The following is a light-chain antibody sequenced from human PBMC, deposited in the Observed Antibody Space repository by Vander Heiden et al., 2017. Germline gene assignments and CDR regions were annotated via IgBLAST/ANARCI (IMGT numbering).Light chain of an antibody. V-gene: IGLV1-51*01. CDR3: GTWDSSLSAGV. Sequence: QSVLTQPPSVSAAPGQKVTISCSGSSSNIGAYYVSWYQQLPGTAPKLLTYDNDNRASGIPDRFSGSKSGTSATLVITGLQTGDEADYYCGTWDSSLSAGVFGGGTKLTVL. CDR1: SSNIGAYY. J-gene: IGLJ2*01. CDR2: DND.